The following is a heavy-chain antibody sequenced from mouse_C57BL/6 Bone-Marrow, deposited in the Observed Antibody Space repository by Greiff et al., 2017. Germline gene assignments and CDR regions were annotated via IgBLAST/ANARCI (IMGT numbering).Heavy chain of an antibody. CDR3: ARRCYDYDGFDY. J-gene: IGHJ2*01. CDR2: INPSTGGT. Sequence: VQLQQSGPELVKPGASVKISCKASGYSFTGYYMNWVKQSPEKSLEWIGEINPSTGGTTYNQKFKAKATLTVDKSSSTAYMQLKSLTSEDSAVYYCARRCYDYDGFDYWGHGTTLTGPS. D-gene: IGHD2-4*01. V-gene: IGHV1-42*01. CDR1: GYSFTGYY.